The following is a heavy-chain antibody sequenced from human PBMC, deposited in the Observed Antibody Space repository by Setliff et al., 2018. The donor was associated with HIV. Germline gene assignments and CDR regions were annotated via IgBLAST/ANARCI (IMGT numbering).Heavy chain of an antibody. CDR1: GFSFASHA. Sequence: VGSLRLSCEGSGFSFASHAMTWVRQAPGKGLEWVSTFADSAVITLYADSVKGRFTMSRDNSKNTLYLHMTGLRADDTAIYYCAKDLGTYSSGRSLDSWGQGALVTVSS. V-gene: IGHV3-23*01. D-gene: IGHD6-19*01. CDR2: FADSAVIT. CDR3: AKDLGTYSSGRSLDS. J-gene: IGHJ4*02.